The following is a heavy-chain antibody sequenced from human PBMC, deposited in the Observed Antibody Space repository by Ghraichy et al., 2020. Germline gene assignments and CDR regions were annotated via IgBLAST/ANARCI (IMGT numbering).Heavy chain of an antibody. Sequence: ASVKVSCKASGYTFTGYYMHWVRQAPGQGLEWMGWINPNSGGTNYAQKFQGRVTMTRDTSISTAYMELSRLRSDDTAVDYCARFRRYCSGGSCYSGHNWFDPWGQGTLVTVSS. D-gene: IGHD2-15*01. CDR2: INPNSGGT. CDR1: GYTFTGYY. J-gene: IGHJ5*02. V-gene: IGHV1-2*02. CDR3: ARFRRYCSGGSCYSGHNWFDP.